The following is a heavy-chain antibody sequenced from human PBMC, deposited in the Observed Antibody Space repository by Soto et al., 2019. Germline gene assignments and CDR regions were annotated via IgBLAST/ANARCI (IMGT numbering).Heavy chain of an antibody. CDR1: GFTFSSYA. V-gene: IGHV3-30-3*01. CDR3: ARDCSGGSCYSPYFDY. D-gene: IGHD2-15*01. Sequence: QVQLVESGGGVVQPGRSLRLSCAASGFTFSSYAMHWLRQAPGKGLEWVAVISYDGSNKYYADSVKGRFTSSRDNSKNTLYLQMNSLRAEDTAVYYCARDCSGGSCYSPYFDYWGQGTMVTVSS. CDR2: ISYDGSNK. J-gene: IGHJ4*02.